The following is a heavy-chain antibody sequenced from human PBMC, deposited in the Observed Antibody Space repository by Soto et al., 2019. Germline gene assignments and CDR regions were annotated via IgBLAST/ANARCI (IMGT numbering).Heavy chain of an antibody. Sequence: EVQLVESGGGLVQPGGSLRLSCAASGFTVSTKYMSWVRQAPGKGLEWVSVIYSGGSTFYADSVRGRFTISRDNSKDTVNLQMNSLRTKDPAVYYCARDPWAADYWGQGTLVTVSS. D-gene: IGHD3-16*01. CDR1: GFTVSTKY. CDR3: ARDPWAADY. CDR2: IYSGGST. V-gene: IGHV3-66*01. J-gene: IGHJ4*02.